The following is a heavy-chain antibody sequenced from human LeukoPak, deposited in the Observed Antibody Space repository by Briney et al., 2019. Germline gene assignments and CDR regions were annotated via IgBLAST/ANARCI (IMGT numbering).Heavy chain of an antibody. CDR2: IYYSGGT. J-gene: IGHJ5*02. CDR1: GGSISSYY. D-gene: IGHD3-10*01. V-gene: IGHV4-59*01. CDR3: ARVGTYYYGSGSYINWFDP. Sequence: SETLSLTCTVSGGSISSYYWSWIRQPPGKGLEWIGYIYYSGGTNYNPSLKSRVTISVDTSKNQFSLKLSSVTAADTAVYYCARVGTYYYGSGSYINWFDPWGQGTLVTVSS.